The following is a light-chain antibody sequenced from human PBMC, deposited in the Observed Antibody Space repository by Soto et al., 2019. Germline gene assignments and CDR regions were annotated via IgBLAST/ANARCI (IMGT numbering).Light chain of an antibody. CDR2: LEGSGSY. CDR3: ETWDSNTRV. CDR1: SGHSSYI. Sequence: QSVLTQSSSASASLGSSVKLTCTLCSGHSSYIIAWHQQQPGKAPRYLMKLEGSGSYNKGSGVPDRFSGSSSGADRYLTISNLQFEDEANYYCETWDSNTRVFGGGTKLTVL. V-gene: IGLV4-60*02. J-gene: IGLJ2*01.